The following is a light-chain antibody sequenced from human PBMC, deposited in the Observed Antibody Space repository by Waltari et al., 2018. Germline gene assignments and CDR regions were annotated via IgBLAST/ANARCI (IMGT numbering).Light chain of an antibody. Sequence: EIVLTQSPDPLSLSPGEKATLPCRASPSVRWFLAWYQQKPGQAPTLLIYHASSRATGTPDRFSGSGSGTDLSLTISRLEPEDFAVYYCQQYVTLPATFGQGTKLEIK. CDR3: QQYVTLPAT. CDR1: PSVRWF. V-gene: IGKV3-20*01. CDR2: HAS. J-gene: IGKJ1*01.